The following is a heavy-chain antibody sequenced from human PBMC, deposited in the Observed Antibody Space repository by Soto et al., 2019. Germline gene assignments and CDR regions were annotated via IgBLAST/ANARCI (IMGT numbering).Heavy chain of an antibody. J-gene: IGHJ6*02. CDR3: ARDGNTIFGVVILYYYYGMDV. Sequence: AASVKVSCKASGYAFTSYAMHWVRQAPGQRLEWMGWINAGNGNTKYSQKFQGRVTITRDTSASTAYMELSSLRSEDTAVYYCARDGNTIFGVVILYYYYGMDVWGQGTTVTVSS. CDR2: INAGNGNT. D-gene: IGHD3-3*01. CDR1: GYAFTSYA. V-gene: IGHV1-3*01.